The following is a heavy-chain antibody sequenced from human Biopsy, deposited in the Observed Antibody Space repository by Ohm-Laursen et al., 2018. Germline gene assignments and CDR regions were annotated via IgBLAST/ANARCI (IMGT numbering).Heavy chain of an antibody. V-gene: IGHV1-8*01. CDR1: GYTFTSYE. Sequence: GASVKVSCKPSGYTFTSYEINWVRQATGQGLEWMGWMNPDSGNTGYAQNFQGRVTMTRNTSISTAYMELSSLRSEDTAVYYCVLASFDYWGQGTLVTVPS. CDR2: MNPDSGNT. J-gene: IGHJ4*02. CDR3: VLASFDY.